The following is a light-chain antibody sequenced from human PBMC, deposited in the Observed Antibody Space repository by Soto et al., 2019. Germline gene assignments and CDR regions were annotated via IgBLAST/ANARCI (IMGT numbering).Light chain of an antibody. CDR2: EDT. J-gene: IGLJ1*01. Sequence: QSALTQPASVSGSPGQSITISCTGTSSDVGTYNLVSWYQHHPGKVPKLLIYEDTKRPSGVPARFSASKSGNTASLTISGLQAEDETHYYCCSYAGYNSYVFGSGTKVTV. CDR1: SSDVGTYNL. CDR3: CSYAGYNSYV. V-gene: IGLV2-23*01.